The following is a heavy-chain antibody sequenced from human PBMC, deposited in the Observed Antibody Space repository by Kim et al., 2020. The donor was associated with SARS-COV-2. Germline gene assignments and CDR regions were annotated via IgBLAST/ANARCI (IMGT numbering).Heavy chain of an antibody. CDR2: IYYSGST. D-gene: IGHD1-26*01. Sequence: SETLSLTCTVSGGSISSYYWSWIRQPPGKGLEWIGYIYYSGSTNYNPSLKSRVTISVDTSKNQFSLKLSSVTAADTAVYYCARLLVGAKAFDIWGQGTMVTVSS. CDR3: ARLLVGAKAFDI. CDR1: GGSISSYY. J-gene: IGHJ3*02. V-gene: IGHV4-59*01.